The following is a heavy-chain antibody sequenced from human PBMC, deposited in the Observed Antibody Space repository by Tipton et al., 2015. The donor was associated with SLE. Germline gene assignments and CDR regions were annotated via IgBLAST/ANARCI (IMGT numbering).Heavy chain of an antibody. CDR2: IGSTTSTK. D-gene: IGHD2/OR15-2a*01. V-gene: IGHV3-48*03. Sequence: GSLRLSCAASGFSFSSHEMTWVRQAPGKGLEWISYIGSTTSTKHYADSVKDRFTISRDNAKNSLYLQMRSLRVEDTAVYYCARDRLRTLSHDAFDVWGQGTLVTVSS. CDR3: ARDRLRTLSHDAFDV. CDR1: GFSFSSHE. J-gene: IGHJ3*01.